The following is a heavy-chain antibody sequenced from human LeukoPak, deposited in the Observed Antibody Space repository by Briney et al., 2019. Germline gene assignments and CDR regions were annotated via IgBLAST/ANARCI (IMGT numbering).Heavy chain of an antibody. J-gene: IGHJ5*02. CDR3: ARAELYYDFWSGYYFEPLNNWFDP. CDR2: INPSGGST. V-gene: IGHV1-46*03. Sequence: ASVKVSCKASGYTFTSYGISWVRQAPGQGLEWMGIINPSGGSTSYAQKFQGRVTMTRDTSTSTVYMELSSLRSEDTAVYYCARAELYYDFWSGYYFEPLNNWFDPWGQGTLVTVSS. CDR1: GYTFTSYG. D-gene: IGHD3-3*01.